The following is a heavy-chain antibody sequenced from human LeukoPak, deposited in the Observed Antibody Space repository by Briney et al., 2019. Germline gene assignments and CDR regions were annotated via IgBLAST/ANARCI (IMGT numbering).Heavy chain of an antibody. J-gene: IGHJ6*04. Sequence: PGGSLRLSCAAYGVTFSSYAMNWVRQAPGKGLEWVSYISSSGSTIYYADSVKGRFTISRDNAKNSLYLQMNSLRAEDTAVYYCAELGITMIGGVWGKGTTVTISS. CDR1: GVTFSSYA. V-gene: IGHV3-48*03. CDR2: ISSSGSTI. D-gene: IGHD3-10*02. CDR3: AELGITMIGGV.